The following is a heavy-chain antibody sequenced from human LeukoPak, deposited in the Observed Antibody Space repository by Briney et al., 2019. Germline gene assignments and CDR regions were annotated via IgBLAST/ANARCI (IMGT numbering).Heavy chain of an antibody. CDR2: ISGSGGST. J-gene: IGHJ4*02. CDR1: GFTFSSYA. CDR3: ATQGLWLGEIGY. Sequence: GGSLRLSCAASGFTFSSYARSWVRQAPGKGLEWVSAISGSGGSTYYADSVKGRFTISRDNSKNTLYLQMNSLRAEDTAVYYCATQGLWLGEIGYWGQGTLVTVSS. V-gene: IGHV3-23*01. D-gene: IGHD3-10*01.